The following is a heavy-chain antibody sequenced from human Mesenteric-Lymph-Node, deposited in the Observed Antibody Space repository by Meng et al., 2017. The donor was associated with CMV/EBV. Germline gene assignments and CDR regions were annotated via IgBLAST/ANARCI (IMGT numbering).Heavy chain of an antibody. CDR2: IWYDGSNK. CDR1: AF. D-gene: IGHD6-13*01. V-gene: IGHV3-33*06. Sequence: GGSLRLSCASSAFIHWVRQAPGKGLEWVAVIWYDGSNKNYADSVKGRFTISRDHSTSTLYLQMNSLRAEDTAVYYCAKDSSRSTWYGPDYYYGMDVWGQGTTVTVSS. J-gene: IGHJ6*02. CDR3: AKDSSRSTWYGPDYYYGMDV.